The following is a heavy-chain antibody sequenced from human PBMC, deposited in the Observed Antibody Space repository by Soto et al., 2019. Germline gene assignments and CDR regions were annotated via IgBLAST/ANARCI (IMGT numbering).Heavy chain of an antibody. Sequence: PSETLSLTGSVSSTSIVTYCWSWILQSPGEGLEWIGYIYDRGNTDYNPSLRSRVTMSVDTSKSQFSMHLRSVTTADTAVYYCAFSWNALAVTTFDYWGQGIQVTVSS. CDR2: IYDRGNT. CDR3: AFSWNALAVTTFDY. CDR1: STSIVTYC. D-gene: IGHD4-17*01. J-gene: IGHJ4*02. V-gene: IGHV4-59*03.